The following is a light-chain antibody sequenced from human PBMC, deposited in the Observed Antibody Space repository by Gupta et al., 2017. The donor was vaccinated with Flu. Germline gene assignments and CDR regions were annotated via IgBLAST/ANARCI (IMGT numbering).Light chain of an antibody. V-gene: IGKV1-39*01. Sequence: DIQMTQSPSSLSASVGDRVTSTCRASQSIINYLNWYQQKPGKAPILLIYNASSLQSGVPSTFSGSGSGTDFTLTISRLQPEDFAAYYCQQSYNASWTFGQGTKVEVK. CDR3: QQSYNASWT. CDR1: QSIINY. J-gene: IGKJ1*01. CDR2: NAS.